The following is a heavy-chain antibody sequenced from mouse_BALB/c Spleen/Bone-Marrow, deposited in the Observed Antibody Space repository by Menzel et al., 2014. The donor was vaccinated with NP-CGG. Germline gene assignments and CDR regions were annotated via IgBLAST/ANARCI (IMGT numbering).Heavy chain of an antibody. CDR3: ATGWFAY. CDR2: IRNKANGYTT. Sequence: DVKLVESGGGLVQPGGSLRLSCATSGFTFTDYYMSWVRQPPGKALEWLGFIRNKANGYTTEYSASVKGRFTISRDNSRSILYLQMNTLRAEDSATYYCATGWFAYWGQGTLVTVSA. J-gene: IGHJ3*01. V-gene: IGHV7-3*02. CDR1: GFTFTDYY.